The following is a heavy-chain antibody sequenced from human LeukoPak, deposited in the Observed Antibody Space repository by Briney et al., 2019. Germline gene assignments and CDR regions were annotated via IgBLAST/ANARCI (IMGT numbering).Heavy chain of an antibody. CDR3: STMTVVPTDY. D-gene: IGHD2-2*01. CDR2: IKSKTDGGTT. CDR1: GFTVSGNS. Sequence: PGGSLRLSCTVSGFTVSGNSMSWVRQAPGKGLEWIGRIKSKTDGGTTDYAAPVKGRFTISRDDSKNTLYLQMNSLKTEDTAVYYCSTMTVVPTDYWGQGTLVTVSS. J-gene: IGHJ4*02. V-gene: IGHV3-15*01.